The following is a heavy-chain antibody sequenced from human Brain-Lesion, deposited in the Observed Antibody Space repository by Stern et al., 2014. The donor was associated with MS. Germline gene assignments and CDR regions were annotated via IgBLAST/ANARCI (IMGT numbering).Heavy chain of an antibody. CDR2: IYWDTDK. Sequence: QVTLKESGPALVTPTQTLTLTCTFSGFSLRTDGVGVGWVRQPPGQALESLALIYWDTDKRYSPSLRSRLTITKDTSRNQVVLTMTNMDPVDTATYYCAHRRPHYASWDNGDFDYWGQGALVTVSS. CDR1: GFSLRTDGVG. CDR3: AHRRPHYASWDNGDFDY. D-gene: IGHD3-3*01. V-gene: IGHV2-5*02. J-gene: IGHJ4*02.